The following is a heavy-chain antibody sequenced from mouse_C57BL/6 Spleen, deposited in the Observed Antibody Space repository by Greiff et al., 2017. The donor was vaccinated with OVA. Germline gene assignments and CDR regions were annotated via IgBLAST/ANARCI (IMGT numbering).Heavy chain of an antibody. V-gene: IGHV5-6*01. D-gene: IGHD1-1*01. Sequence: DVHLVESGGDLVKPGGSLKLSCAASGFTFSSYGMSWVRQTPDKRLEWVATISSGGSYTYYPDSVKGRFTISRDNAKNTLYLQMSSRKSEDTAMYYCARHPITTVVESFAYWGQGTLVTVSA. J-gene: IGHJ3*01. CDR1: GFTFSSYG. CDR2: ISSGGSYT. CDR3: ARHPITTVVESFAY.